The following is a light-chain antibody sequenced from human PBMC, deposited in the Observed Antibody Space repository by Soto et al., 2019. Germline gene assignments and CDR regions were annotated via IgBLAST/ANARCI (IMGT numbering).Light chain of an antibody. J-gene: IGKJ5*01. CDR2: GAS. V-gene: IGKV3-15*01. CDR3: QQRSNWPIN. Sequence: EIVMTQSPATLSVSPVERATLSCRASQSVSSNLAWYQQKPGQAPRLLIYGASTRATGIPARFSGSGSGTEFTLTISRLEPEDFAVYYCQQRSNWPINFGQGTQLEIK. CDR1: QSVSSN.